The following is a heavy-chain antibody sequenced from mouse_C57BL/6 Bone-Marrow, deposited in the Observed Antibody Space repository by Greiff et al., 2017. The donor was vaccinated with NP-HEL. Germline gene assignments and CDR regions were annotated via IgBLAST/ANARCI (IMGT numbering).Heavy chain of an antibody. Sequence: DVHLVESGGDLVKPGGSLKLSCAASGFTFSSYGMSWVRQTPDKRLEWVATISSGGSYTYYPDSVKGRFTISRDNAKNTLYLQMSSLKSEDTAMYYCARHDIYYYGSSWFAYWGQGTLVTVSA. D-gene: IGHD1-1*01. CDR1: GFTFSSYG. CDR3: ARHDIYYYGSSWFAY. J-gene: IGHJ3*01. CDR2: ISSGGSYT. V-gene: IGHV5-6*01.